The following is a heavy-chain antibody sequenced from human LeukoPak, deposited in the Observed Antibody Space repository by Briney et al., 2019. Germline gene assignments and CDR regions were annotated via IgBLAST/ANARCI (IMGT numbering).Heavy chain of an antibody. J-gene: IGHJ4*02. CDR2: ISSSGSTI. CDR1: GFTFRSYE. Sequence: TGGSLRLSCAASGFTFRSYEMNWVRQAPGKGLGWVSYISSSGSTIYYADSVKGRFTISRDNAKNSLYLQMNSLRAEDTAVYYCARDVYDYVWGSYSLDYWGQGTLVTVSS. CDR3: ARDVYDYVWGSYSLDY. D-gene: IGHD3-16*01. V-gene: IGHV3-48*03.